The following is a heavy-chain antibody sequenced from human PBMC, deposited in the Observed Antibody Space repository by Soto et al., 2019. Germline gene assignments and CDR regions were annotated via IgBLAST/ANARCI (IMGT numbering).Heavy chain of an antibody. D-gene: IGHD5-12*01. CDR2: IYYRGNA. J-gene: IGHJ4*02. Sequence: PSETLSLTCSVSDDSINSDKYYWGWIRQPPWKGLEWIGSIYYRGNAYYNPSLQTRVTTSLDKSKSQFSLKLNSVTAADSAVYFCARLEGLATISYYFDFWGPGALVTVSS. CDR1: DDSINSDKYY. V-gene: IGHV4-39*01. CDR3: ARLEGLATISYYFDF.